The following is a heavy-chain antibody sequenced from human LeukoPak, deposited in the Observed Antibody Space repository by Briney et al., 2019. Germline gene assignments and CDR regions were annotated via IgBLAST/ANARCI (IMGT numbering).Heavy chain of an antibody. Sequence: PGGSLRLSCAASGFTFSDYGMHWVRQAPGRGLEWVAFIRYDGSNEYYADSVKGRFTISRDNAKNTLFLQMNSLRGEDTAVYHCVYVEDILTGRKWGQGTLVTVSS. V-gene: IGHV3-30*02. J-gene: IGHJ4*02. CDR2: IRYDGSNE. CDR3: VYVEDILTGRK. CDR1: GFTFSDYG. D-gene: IGHD3-9*01.